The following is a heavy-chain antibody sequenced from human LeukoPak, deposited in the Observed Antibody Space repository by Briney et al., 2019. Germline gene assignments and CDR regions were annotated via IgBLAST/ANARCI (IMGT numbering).Heavy chain of an antibody. V-gene: IGHV3-21*01. CDR2: ISSGSSHI. CDR3: ASDPDGSEVSFDY. Sequence: GGSLRLSCAASGFTFSIYRMNWVRQAPGKGLEWVSSISSGSSHIYYADSVKGRFTISRDNAKNSLYLQMNSLRAEDTAVYYCASDPDGSEVSFDYWGQGTPVTVSS. J-gene: IGHJ4*02. CDR1: GFTFSIYR. D-gene: IGHD5-24*01.